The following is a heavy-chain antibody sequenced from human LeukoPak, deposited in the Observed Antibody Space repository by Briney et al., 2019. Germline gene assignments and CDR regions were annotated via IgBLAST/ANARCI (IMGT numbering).Heavy chain of an antibody. V-gene: IGHV4-59*01. CDR3: ARAPRLSDSSGYHYPDAFDI. J-gene: IGHJ3*02. Sequence: SETLSLTCTVSGGSISSYYWSWIRQPPGKGLEWIGYIYYSGSTNYNPSLKSRVTISVDTSKNQFSLKLSSVTAAGTAVYYCARAPRLSDSSGYHYPDAFDIWGQGTMVTVSS. CDR1: GGSISSYY. CDR2: IYYSGST. D-gene: IGHD3-22*01.